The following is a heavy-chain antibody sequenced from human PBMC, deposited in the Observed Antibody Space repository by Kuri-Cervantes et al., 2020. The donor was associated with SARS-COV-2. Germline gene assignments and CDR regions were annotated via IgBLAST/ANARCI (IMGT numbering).Heavy chain of an antibody. D-gene: IGHD5-18*01. CDR2: IYHSGST. V-gene: IGHV4-38-2*01. Sequence: SQTLSLTCAVSGYSISSGYYWGWIRQPPGKGLEWIGSIYHSGSTNYNPSLKSRVTISVDTSKNQFSLKLSSVTAADTAGYYCARGPIQTLWAPRYGMDVWGQGTTVTVSS. CDR3: ARGPIQTLWAPRYGMDV. CDR1: GYSISSGYY. J-gene: IGHJ6*02.